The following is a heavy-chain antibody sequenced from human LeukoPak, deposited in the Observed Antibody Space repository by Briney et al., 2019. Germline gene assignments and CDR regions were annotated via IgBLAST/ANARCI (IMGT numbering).Heavy chain of an antibody. J-gene: IGHJ5*02. Sequence: SETLSLTCAVYGGSFSSYYWSWIRQPAGKGLEWIGRIYTSGSTNYNPSLKSRVTMSVDTSKNQFSLKLSSVTAADTAVYYCAREGSYIWWFDPWGQGTLVTVSS. CDR2: IYTSGST. D-gene: IGHD3-10*01. CDR1: GGSFSSYY. V-gene: IGHV4-4*07. CDR3: AREGSYIWWFDP.